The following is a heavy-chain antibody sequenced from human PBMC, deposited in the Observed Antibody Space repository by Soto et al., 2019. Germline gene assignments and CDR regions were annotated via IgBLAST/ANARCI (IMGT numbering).Heavy chain of an antibody. CDR2: IIPIFGTA. Sequence: ASVKVSCKASGGTFSSYAISWVRQAPGQGLEWMGGIIPIFGTANYAQKFQGRVTITADKSTSTAYMELSSLRSEDTAVYYCASYDSSGYRLDYWGQGTLVTVSS. V-gene: IGHV1-69*06. CDR1: GGTFSSYA. J-gene: IGHJ4*02. CDR3: ASYDSSGYRLDY. D-gene: IGHD3-22*01.